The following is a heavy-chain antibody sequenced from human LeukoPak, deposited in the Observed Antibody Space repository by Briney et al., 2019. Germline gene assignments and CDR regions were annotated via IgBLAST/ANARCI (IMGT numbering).Heavy chain of an antibody. CDR2: INHSGGT. J-gene: IGHJ4*02. D-gene: IGHD4-17*01. CDR1: GGSFSGYY. Sequence: SETLSLTCAVYGGSFSGYYWSWIRQPPGKGLEWIGEINHSGGTNYNPSLKSRVTISVDTSKNQFSLKLSSVTAADTAVYYCARTNDYGRRGDYWGQGTLVTVSS. CDR3: ARTNDYGRRGDY. V-gene: IGHV4-34*01.